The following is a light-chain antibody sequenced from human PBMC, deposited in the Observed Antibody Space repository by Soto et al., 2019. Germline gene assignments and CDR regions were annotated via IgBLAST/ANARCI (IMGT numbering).Light chain of an antibody. CDR1: HSVSSH. Sequence: EIVLTQSPATLSVSPGERAVLSCRASHSVSSHLAWYQQKPGQAPRLLIYGASTTATGTPARFSGNGSETEFALPISSLQSEDFAVYYCQQYNNWPPFTFGQGTKVDIK. CDR2: GAS. CDR3: QQYNNWPPFT. V-gene: IGKV3-15*01. J-gene: IGKJ2*01.